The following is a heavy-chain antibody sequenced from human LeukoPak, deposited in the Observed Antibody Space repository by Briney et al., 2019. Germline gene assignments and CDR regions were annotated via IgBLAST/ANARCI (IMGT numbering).Heavy chain of an antibody. D-gene: IGHD6-13*01. CDR2: LSSNGGST. Sequence: GGSLRLSCSASGXTFSSYAMHWVRQAPGKGLEFVSALSSNGGSTYYADSVKGRFTISRDNSKNTLYLQMNSLRADDTAVYYCAKSPLGDSSSWRTPFDYWGQGTLVTVSS. CDR1: GXTFSSYA. CDR3: AKSPLGDSSSWRTPFDY. V-gene: IGHV3-64*04. J-gene: IGHJ4*02.